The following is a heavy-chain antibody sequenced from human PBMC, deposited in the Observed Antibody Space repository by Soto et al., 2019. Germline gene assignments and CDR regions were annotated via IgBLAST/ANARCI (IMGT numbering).Heavy chain of an antibody. CDR2: IIPILGIA. D-gene: IGHD3-10*01. Sequence: GASVKVSCKASGGTFSSYTISWVRQAPGQGLEWMGRIIPILGIANYAQKFQGRVTITADKSTSTAYMELSSLRSEDTAVYYCARESYGSGSYYNPNVDYWGQGTLVTVSS. CDR3: ARESYGSGSYYNPNVDY. V-gene: IGHV1-69*04. CDR1: GGTFSSYT. J-gene: IGHJ4*02.